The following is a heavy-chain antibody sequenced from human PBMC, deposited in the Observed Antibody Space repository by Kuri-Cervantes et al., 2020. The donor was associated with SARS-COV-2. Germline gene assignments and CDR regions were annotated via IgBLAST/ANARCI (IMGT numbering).Heavy chain of an antibody. D-gene: IGHD1-14*01. Sequence: SQTLSLTCAVYGGSFSGYYWSWIRQPPGKGLEWTGEINHSGSTNYNPSLKSRVTISVDTSKNQFSLKLSSVTAADTAVYYCARDPRYLARGGGFDYRGQGTLVTVSS. CDR3: ARDPRYLARGGGFDY. CDR1: GGSFSGYY. CDR2: INHSGST. V-gene: IGHV4-34*01. J-gene: IGHJ4*02.